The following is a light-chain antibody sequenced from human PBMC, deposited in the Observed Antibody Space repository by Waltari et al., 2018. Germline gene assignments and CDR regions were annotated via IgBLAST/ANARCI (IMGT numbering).Light chain of an antibody. Sequence: IVLTQSPATLSLSPGDRATLACRASQGGIDFLAWYQQRPGQAPGLPIYGTINRATGLPARFRGSGSGTDITLTISSLEPEDFAVYYCQHRDRTFGQGTKVETK. CDR3: QHRDRT. V-gene: IGKV3-11*01. CDR2: GTI. J-gene: IGKJ1*01. CDR1: QGGIDF.